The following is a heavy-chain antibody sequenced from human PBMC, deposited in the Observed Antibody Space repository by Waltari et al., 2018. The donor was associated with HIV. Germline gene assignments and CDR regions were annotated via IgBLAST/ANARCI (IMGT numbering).Heavy chain of an antibody. Sequence: EVQLLESGGGLVQPGGSLRLSCAASGFTFSRSPMNWVRQAPGKVLEWFSGISGSGGSTYYADSVKGRLTISGDNSKSTVYLQMNSLRAEDTAIYYCAKDPGMDVWGQGTTVTVAS. CDR2: ISGSGGST. J-gene: IGHJ6*02. CDR1: GFTFSRSP. CDR3: AKDPGMDV. V-gene: IGHV3-23*01.